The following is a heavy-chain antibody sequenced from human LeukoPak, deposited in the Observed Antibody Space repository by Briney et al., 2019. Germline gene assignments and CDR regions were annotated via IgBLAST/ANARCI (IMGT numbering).Heavy chain of an antibody. CDR2: VYTSGST. CDR1: GGSISSGSYH. Sequence: SQTLSLTCTVSGGSISSGSYHWSWIRQPAGRGLEWIGRVYTSGSTNYNPSLKSRVTISADTSKNQFSLKLSSVTAADTAVYYCARTYSGYCSSTSCYSRPSEYFQHWGQGTLVTVSS. D-gene: IGHD2-2*01. V-gene: IGHV4-61*02. J-gene: IGHJ1*01. CDR3: ARTYSGYCSSTSCYSRPSEYFQH.